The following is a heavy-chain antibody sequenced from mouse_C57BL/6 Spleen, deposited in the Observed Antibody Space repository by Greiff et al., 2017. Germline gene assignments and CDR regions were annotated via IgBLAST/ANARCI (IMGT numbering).Heavy chain of an antibody. D-gene: IGHD2-1*01. Sequence: QVQLKQPGAELVKPGASVKFSCKASGYTFTSYWMHWVKQRPGQGFEWIGMIHPNRGSTNYNVKFKSKATLTVDKSSSTAYMQLSSLTSWDSAVYYCARSGYDGNYYAMCYWGQGTSVTVSS. CDR2: IHPNRGST. V-gene: IGHV1-64*01. J-gene: IGHJ4*01. CDR3: ARSGYDGNYYAMCY. CDR1: GYTFTSYW.